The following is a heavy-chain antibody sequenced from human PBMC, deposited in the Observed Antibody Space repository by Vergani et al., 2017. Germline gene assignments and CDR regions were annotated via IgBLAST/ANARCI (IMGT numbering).Heavy chain of an antibody. CDR1: GGSISSYY. V-gene: IGHV4-59*08. CDR2: IYYSGST. D-gene: IGHD2-8*01. J-gene: IGHJ6*02. Sequence: QVQLQESGPGLVKPSETLSLTCTVSGGSISSYYWSWIRQPPGKGLEWIGYIYYSGSTNYNPSLKRRVTISVDTSKNQFSLKLSSVTSADTAVYYCARVYGDYYYGMDVWGQGTTVTVSS. CDR3: ARVYGDYYYGMDV.